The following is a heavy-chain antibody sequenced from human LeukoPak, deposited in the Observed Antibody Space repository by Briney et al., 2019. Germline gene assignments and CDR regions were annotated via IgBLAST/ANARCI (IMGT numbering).Heavy chain of an antibody. J-gene: IGHJ4*02. V-gene: IGHV3-74*01. CDR2: INSDGSST. CDR3: ARGAIPGVFYFDY. D-gene: IGHD1-26*01. Sequence: PGGSLRLSWAAAGWTVSSYWTEWVGQAPGKSLVCVSRINSDGSSTSYADSVKGRFTISRDNAKNTLYLQMNSLRAEDTAVYYCARGAIPGVFYFDYWGQGTLVTVSS. CDR1: GWTVSSYW.